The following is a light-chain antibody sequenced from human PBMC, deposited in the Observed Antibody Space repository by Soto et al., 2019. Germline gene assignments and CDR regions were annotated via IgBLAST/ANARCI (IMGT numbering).Light chain of an antibody. V-gene: IGLV2-14*01. CDR3: GSYTGTIYV. J-gene: IGLJ1*01. CDR1: SGDVGVYKF. Sequence: QSVLTQPASVSGSPGQSITISCTATSGDVGVYKFVSWYQQHPGKAPKLIIYEVSNRPSGVSSRFSGSMSGNTASLTISGLQAEDEADYYCGSYTGTIYVFGTGTKVTVL. CDR2: EVS.